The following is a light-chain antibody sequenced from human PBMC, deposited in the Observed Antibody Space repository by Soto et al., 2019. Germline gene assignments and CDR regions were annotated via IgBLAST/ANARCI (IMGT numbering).Light chain of an antibody. CDR1: SSAVGGYHY. V-gene: IGLV2-14*01. J-gene: IGLJ1*01. CDR2: DVS. Sequence: QSVLAQSASVSGFPGQSVTISCTGTSSAVGGYHYVSWYKQYPGKAPKVMIYDVSNRPSGVSNRFSGSKSGNTAPLTISGLQAEDEADYSCSAYTTSSTYVFRTGTKVPDL. CDR3: SAYTTSSTYV.